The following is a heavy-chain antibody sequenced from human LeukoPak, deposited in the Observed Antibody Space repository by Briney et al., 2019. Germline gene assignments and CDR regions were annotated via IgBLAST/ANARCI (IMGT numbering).Heavy chain of an antibody. CDR1: GFTFSSYW. J-gene: IGHJ4*02. CDR3: AKEDYDILTVDY. D-gene: IGHD3-9*01. V-gene: IGHV3-30*02. CDR2: IWYGGSNK. Sequence: GGSLRLSCAASGFTFSSYWMSWVRQAPGKGLEWVAVIWYGGSNKYYADSVKGRFTISRDNSKNTLYLQMNSLRAEDTAVYYCAKEDYDILTVDYWGQGTLVTVSS.